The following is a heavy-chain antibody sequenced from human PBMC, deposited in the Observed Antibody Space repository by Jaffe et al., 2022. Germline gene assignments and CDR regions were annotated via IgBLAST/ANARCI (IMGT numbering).Heavy chain of an antibody. Sequence: QVQLQQWGAGLLKPSETLSLTCAVYGGSFSGYYWSWIRQPPGKGLEWIGEINHSGSTNYNPSLKSRVTISVDTSKNQFSLKLSSVTAADTAVYYCARARIVGATGRTANYMDVWGKGTTVTVSS. CDR1: GGSFSGYY. CDR3: ARARIVGATGRTANYMDV. J-gene: IGHJ6*03. CDR2: INHSGST. V-gene: IGHV4-34*01. D-gene: IGHD1-26*01.